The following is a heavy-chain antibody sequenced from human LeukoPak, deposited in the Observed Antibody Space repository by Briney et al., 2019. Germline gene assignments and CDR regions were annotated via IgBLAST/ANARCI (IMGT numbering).Heavy chain of an antibody. D-gene: IGHD3-22*01. V-gene: IGHV1-2*06. CDR2: INPNSGGT. Sequence: GSVKVSCKASGYTFTGYYMHWVRQAPGQGLEWMGRINPNSGGTNYAQRFRGRVTMTMDTSISTADVEVSKLSAGDEAGQFFGGLPVDYYDSSGYVPPWGQGTLVTVSS. CDR3: GGLPVDYYDSSGYVPP. J-gene: IGHJ5*02. CDR1: GYTFTGYY.